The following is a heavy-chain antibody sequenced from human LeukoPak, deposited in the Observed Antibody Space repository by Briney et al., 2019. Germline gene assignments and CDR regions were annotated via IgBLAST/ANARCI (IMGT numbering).Heavy chain of an antibody. CDR2: INPNSGNT. Sequence: ASVKVSCKASGYTFTGYYMHWVRQAPGQGLEWMGWINPNSGNTGYAQKFQGRVTMTRNTSISTAYMELSSLGSEDTAVYYCARRYRSYYGSGSRFDYWGQGTLVTVSS. CDR3: ARRYRSYYGSGSRFDY. J-gene: IGHJ4*02. D-gene: IGHD3-10*01. V-gene: IGHV1-8*02. CDR1: GYTFTGYY.